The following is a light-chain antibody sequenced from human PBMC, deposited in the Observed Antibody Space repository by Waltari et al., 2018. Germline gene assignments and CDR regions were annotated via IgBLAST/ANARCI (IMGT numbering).Light chain of an antibody. Sequence: QSALTQPASVSGSPGQSITLSCSGTDSDVRSYDFVSWYQQPPGQAPPLIIYEVSNRPSGISNRFSASKSGNTASLTISGLQAEDGADYYCSSYTTSSAPGVFGTGTRVTVL. CDR2: EVS. J-gene: IGLJ1*01. CDR3: SSYTTSSAPGV. CDR1: DSDVRSYDF. V-gene: IGLV2-14*01.